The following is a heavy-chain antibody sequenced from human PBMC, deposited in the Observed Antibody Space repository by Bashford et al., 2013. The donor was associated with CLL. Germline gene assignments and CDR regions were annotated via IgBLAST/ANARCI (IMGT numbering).Heavy chain of an antibody. J-gene: IGHJ4*02. V-gene: IGHV3-9*01. CDR1: A. CDR3: AKDILLGSSPHDGSIIDS. D-gene: IGHD3-10*01. Sequence: GGSLRLSCAASAMHWVRQGAGKGLEWVSGISWDSGRSGYADSVKGRFTISRDNAKKSLYLQMEALKAEDTALYFCAKDILLGSSPHDGSIIDSWGQGILVTVSS. CDR2: ISWDSGRS.